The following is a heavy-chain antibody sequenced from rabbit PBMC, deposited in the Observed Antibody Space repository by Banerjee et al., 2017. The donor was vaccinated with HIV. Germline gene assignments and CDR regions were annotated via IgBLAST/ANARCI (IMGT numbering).Heavy chain of an antibody. CDR3: ARDLAGVIGWNFNL. CDR1: GFSFSSGYW. J-gene: IGHJ4*01. Sequence: QEQLEESGGDLVKPEGSLTLTCTASGFSFSSGYWICWVRQAPGKGLEWIACIYAGSSGSTYYASWAKGPFTISKTSSTTVTLQMTSLTAADTATYFCARDLAGVIGWNFNLWGPGTLVTVS. D-gene: IGHD4-1*01. CDR2: IYAGSSGST. V-gene: IGHV1S45*01.